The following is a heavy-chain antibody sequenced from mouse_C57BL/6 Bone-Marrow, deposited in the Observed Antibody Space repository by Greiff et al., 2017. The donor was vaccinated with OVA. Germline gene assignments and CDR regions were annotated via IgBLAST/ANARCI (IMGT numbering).Heavy chain of an antibody. J-gene: IGHJ2*01. CDR3: ARFGNSYYCDY. CDR2: FDPANGNT. D-gene: IGHD2-1*01. CDR1: GFNITNSS. V-gene: IGHV14-3*01. Sequence: EVQLQQSVAELVRPGASVKLSCTASGFNITNSSMHWVKQRSEQGLEWIGRFDPANGNTKYAPKFKGKATITADTSSNTAYLQLSSRTSKDTAIKYCARFGNSYYCDYWGQGTTLTVSS.